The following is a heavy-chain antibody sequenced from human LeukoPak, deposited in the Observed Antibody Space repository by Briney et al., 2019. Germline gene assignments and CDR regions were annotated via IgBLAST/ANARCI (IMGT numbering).Heavy chain of an antibody. CDR1: GGTFSSYA. J-gene: IGHJ4*02. V-gene: IGHV1-69*05. CDR2: IIPIFGTA. CDR3: ATSREMATVDY. D-gene: IGHD5-24*01. Sequence: SVKVSCKASGGTFSSYAISWVRQAPGQGPEWMGRIIPIFGTANYAQKFQGRVTITTDESTSTAYMELSSLRSEDTAVYYCATSREMATVDYWGQGTLVTVSS.